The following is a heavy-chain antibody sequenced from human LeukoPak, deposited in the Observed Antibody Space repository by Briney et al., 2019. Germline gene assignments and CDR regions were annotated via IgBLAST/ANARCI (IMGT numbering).Heavy chain of an antibody. CDR1: GIIFSDIW. J-gene: IGHJ4*02. CDR3: ARDWRYSTFGY. CDR2: ISPDGSLK. V-gene: IGHV3-7*01. D-gene: IGHD2-15*01. Sequence: GGSLRLSCGDSGIIFSDIWVAWVRQAAGKGLEWVATISPDGSLKNYVDSVKGRFTISRDNAKNSVYMQMNSVRAEDTAVYYCARDWRYSTFGYWGQGTLVTVSS.